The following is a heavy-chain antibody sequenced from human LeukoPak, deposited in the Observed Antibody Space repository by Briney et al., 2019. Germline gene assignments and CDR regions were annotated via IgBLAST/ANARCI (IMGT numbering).Heavy chain of an antibody. V-gene: IGHV4-39*07. J-gene: IGHJ5*02. CDR1: GGSISSSSYY. Sequence: SETLSLTCTVSGGSISSSSYYWGWIRQPPGKGLEWIGSIYYSGSTYYNPSLKSRVTMSAESSSNRFSLSLESVTAADTAIYYCARSHPSIYDVMVVGATRVVRWFDPWGQGTLVTVSS. D-gene: IGHD2-15*01. CDR3: ARSHPSIYDVMVVGATRVVRWFDP. CDR2: IYYSGST.